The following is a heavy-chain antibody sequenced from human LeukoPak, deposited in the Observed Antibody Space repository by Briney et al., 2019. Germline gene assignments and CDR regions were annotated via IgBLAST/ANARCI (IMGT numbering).Heavy chain of an antibody. J-gene: IGHJ5*01. Sequence: GSLRLSCAASGFTFSSYAMSWIRQPPGKGLEWIGSIYYSGSTYYNPSLKGRVTISVDTSKNQFSLKLSSVTAADTAVYYCARVSNAITMVRGVIDSWGQGTLVTVSS. CDR2: IYYSGST. CDR3: ARVSNAITMVRGVIDS. V-gene: IGHV4-39*07. D-gene: IGHD3-10*01. CDR1: GFTFSSYA.